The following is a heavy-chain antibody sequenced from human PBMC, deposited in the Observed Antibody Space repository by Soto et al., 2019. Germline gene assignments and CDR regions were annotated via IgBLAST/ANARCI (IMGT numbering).Heavy chain of an antibody. CDR2: MNPNTGNS. J-gene: IGHJ4*02. CDR3: ARRAETNGWNGFGADKYYFDF. CDR1: GYTFTSYD. D-gene: IGHD1-1*01. V-gene: IGHV1-8*01. Sequence: QVQLVQSGAEVRKPGASVKVSCEASGYTFTSYDIYWVRQATGQGLEWMGWMNPNTGNSGYAQKFPGRVTMTSDTSISTAHMELSSLRSDDTAVYYCARRAETNGWNGFGADKYYFDFWGQGTLVTVSS.